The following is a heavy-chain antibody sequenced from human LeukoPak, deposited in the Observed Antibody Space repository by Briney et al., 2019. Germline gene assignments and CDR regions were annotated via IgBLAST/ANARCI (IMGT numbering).Heavy chain of an antibody. CDR1: GASISGYY. J-gene: IGHJ4*02. CDR2: IYYSGST. CDR3: ARGNGYNYY. D-gene: IGHD5-24*01. Sequence: SSETLSLTCTVSGASISGYYWSWIRQPPGKGLEWIGYIYYSGSTNYNPSLKSRLTISVDTSKNPFTRKLSSVTAGDTAVYYCARGNGYNYYWGQGTLVTVSS. V-gene: IGHV4-59*01.